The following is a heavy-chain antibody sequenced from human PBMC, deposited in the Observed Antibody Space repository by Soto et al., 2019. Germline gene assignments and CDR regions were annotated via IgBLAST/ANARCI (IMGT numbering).Heavy chain of an antibody. CDR2: ISYDGSNK. V-gene: IGHV3-30*18. Sequence: GGSLRLSCAASGFTFSSYGMHWVRQAPGKGLEWVAVISYDGSNKYYADSVKGRFTISRDNSKNTLYLQMNSLRAEDTAVYYCAKGDVNSGYSFSGYGMDVWGQGATVTVSS. J-gene: IGHJ6*02. D-gene: IGHD5-12*01. CDR1: GFTFSSYG. CDR3: AKGDVNSGYSFSGYGMDV.